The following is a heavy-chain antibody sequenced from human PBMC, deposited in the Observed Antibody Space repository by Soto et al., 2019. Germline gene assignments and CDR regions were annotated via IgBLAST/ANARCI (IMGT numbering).Heavy chain of an antibody. Sequence: PGGSLRLSCAASGFTFDDYAMHWVRQAPGKGLEWVSGISWNSGSIGHADSVKGRFTISRDNAKNSLYLQMNSLRAEDTALYYCAKGAPWQYQLYTARVDYWGQGTLVTVSS. V-gene: IGHV3-9*01. CDR1: GFTFDDYA. CDR3: AKGAPWQYQLYTARVDY. CDR2: ISWNSGSI. D-gene: IGHD2-2*01. J-gene: IGHJ4*02.